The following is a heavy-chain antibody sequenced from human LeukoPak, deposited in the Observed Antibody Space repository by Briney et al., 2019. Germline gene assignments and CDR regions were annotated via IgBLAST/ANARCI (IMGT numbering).Heavy chain of an antibody. CDR1: GFTFTTYW. CDR2: IKQDGSEK. J-gene: IGHJ4*02. CDR3: ARERTYSSAWTPLDYFDY. Sequence: GGSLRLSCAASGFTFTTYWMTWVRQAPGKGLEWVASIKQDGSEKFYVDSVKGRFAISRDNAKNSLSLQMNSLRAEDTAVYYCARERTYSSAWTPLDYFDYWGQGTLVTVSS. V-gene: IGHV3-7*01. D-gene: IGHD6-19*01.